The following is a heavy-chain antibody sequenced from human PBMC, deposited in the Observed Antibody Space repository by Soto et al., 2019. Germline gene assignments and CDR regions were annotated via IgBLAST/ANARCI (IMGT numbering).Heavy chain of an antibody. CDR1: GFIFTDYW. J-gene: IGHJ4*02. D-gene: IGHD1-1*01. Sequence: EVHLVEAGGDLGQPAWSLRLSCEASGFIFTDYWMTWVRQAPGKGLEWVAIIRQDGSETKYVDSVRGRFTISRDNAKSTSYLHMTSLTDEDTAVYYCLNTTRHRLFDYGGQGTFVTVAS. V-gene: IGHV3-7*03. CDR3: LNTTRHRLFDY. CDR2: IRQDGSET.